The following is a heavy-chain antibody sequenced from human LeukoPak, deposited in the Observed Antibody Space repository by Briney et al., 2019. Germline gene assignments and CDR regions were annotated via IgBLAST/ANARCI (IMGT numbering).Heavy chain of an antibody. Sequence: GGSLRLSCAASGFTFSSYSMNWVRQAPGKGREWVSSISSSSSYIYYADSVKGRFTISRDNAKNSLYLQMNSRRAGDTAVYYCASPYYYDSSGSQRAFDIWGQGTMVTVSS. J-gene: IGHJ3*02. CDR3: ASPYYYDSSGSQRAFDI. V-gene: IGHV3-21*01. CDR2: ISSSSSYI. CDR1: GFTFSSYS. D-gene: IGHD3-22*01.